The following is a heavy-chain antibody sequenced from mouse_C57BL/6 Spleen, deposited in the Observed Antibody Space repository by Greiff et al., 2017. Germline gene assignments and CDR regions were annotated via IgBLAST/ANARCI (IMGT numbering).Heavy chain of an antibody. V-gene: IGHV1-55*01. D-gene: IGHD3-2*02. Sequence: VQLQQPGAELVKPGASVKMSCKASGYTFTSYWITWVKQRPGQGLEWIGDIYPGSGSTNYNEKFKSKATLTVDTSSSTAYMQLSSLTSEDSAVYYCARWATAQATAWFAYWGQGTLVTVSA. CDR1: GYTFTSYW. CDR3: ARWATAQATAWFAY. CDR2: IYPGSGST. J-gene: IGHJ3*01.